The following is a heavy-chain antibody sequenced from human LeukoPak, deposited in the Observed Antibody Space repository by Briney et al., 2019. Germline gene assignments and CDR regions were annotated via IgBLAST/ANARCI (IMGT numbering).Heavy chain of an antibody. J-gene: IGHJ4*02. CDR1: GGSFSGYC. V-gene: IGHV4-34*01. CDR3: ATAPSSPRG. Sequence: SETLSLTCAVYGGSFSGYCWSWIRQPPGKGLEWIGEINHSGSTNYNPSLKSRVTISVDTSKNQFSLKLSSVTAADTAVYYCATAPSSPRGWGQGTLVTVSS. CDR2: INHSGST. D-gene: IGHD6-13*01.